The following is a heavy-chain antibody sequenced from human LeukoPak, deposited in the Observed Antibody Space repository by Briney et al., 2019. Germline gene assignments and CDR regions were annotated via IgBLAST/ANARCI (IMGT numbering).Heavy chain of an antibody. Sequence: GGSLRLSCSASGFTFSSYAMHWVRQAPGKGLEYVSAINNNGGSTYYADSVKGRFTISRDNSKNTLYLQMNSLRAEDPAVYYCAKDRAVAAGNDYWGQGTLVTVSS. D-gene: IGHD6-19*01. J-gene: IGHJ4*02. CDR2: INNNGGST. CDR3: AKDRAVAAGNDY. V-gene: IGHV3-64*04. CDR1: GFTFSSYA.